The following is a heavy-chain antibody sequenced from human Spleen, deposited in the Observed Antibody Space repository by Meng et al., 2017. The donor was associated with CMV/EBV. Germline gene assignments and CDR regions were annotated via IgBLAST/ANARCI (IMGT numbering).Heavy chain of an antibody. Sequence: ASVKVSCKASGYNFTGYYMHWVRQAPGQGLEWMGWINPNSGGTNYAQKFQGRVTMTGDTSITTAYMELSRLTSDDTAMYYCARRGIAARRSFDIWGQGTTVTVSS. CDR2: INPNSGGT. CDR1: GYNFTGYY. J-gene: IGHJ3*02. V-gene: IGHV1-2*02. D-gene: IGHD6-13*01. CDR3: ARRGIAARRSFDI.